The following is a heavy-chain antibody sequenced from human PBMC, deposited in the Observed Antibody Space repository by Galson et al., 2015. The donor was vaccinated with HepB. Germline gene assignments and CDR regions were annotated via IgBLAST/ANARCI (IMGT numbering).Heavy chain of an antibody. Sequence: SLRLSCAASGFTFSSYWMSWVRQAPGKGLEWVANIKQDGSEKYYVDSVKGRFTISRDNAKNSLYLQMNSLRAEDTAVYYCARFRQDFWSGYGFDPWGQGTLVTVSS. V-gene: IGHV3-7*01. D-gene: IGHD3-3*01. J-gene: IGHJ5*02. CDR2: IKQDGSEK. CDR1: GFTFSSYW. CDR3: ARFRQDFWSGYGFDP.